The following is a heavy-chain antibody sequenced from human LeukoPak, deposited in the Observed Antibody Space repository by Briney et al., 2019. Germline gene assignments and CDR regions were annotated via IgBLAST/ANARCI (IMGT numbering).Heavy chain of an antibody. D-gene: IGHD1-26*01. CDR2: IYPGDSDI. Sequence: GESLKISCKGSGSSFTSYWIGWVRRMPGKGLEWMGFIYPGDSDIRYSPSFQGQVTISAEKSISTAYLQWSSLKASDTAMYYCARHTTLGNYYAMDVWGQGTTVTVSS. CDR1: GSSFTSYW. J-gene: IGHJ6*02. CDR3: ARHTTLGNYYAMDV. V-gene: IGHV5-51*01.